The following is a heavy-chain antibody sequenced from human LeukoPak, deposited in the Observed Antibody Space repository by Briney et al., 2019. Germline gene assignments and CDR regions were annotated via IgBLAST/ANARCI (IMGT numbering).Heavy chain of an antibody. Sequence: GGSLRLSCAASGFTFSSYGMHWVRQAPGKGLEWVSAISGGGGSTYYADSVKGRFTISRDNSKNTLYLQMNSLRAEDTAVYCCARSGYNRFDYWGQGTLVTVSS. CDR2: ISGGGGST. D-gene: IGHD5-24*01. CDR1: GFTFSSYG. J-gene: IGHJ4*02. V-gene: IGHV3-23*01. CDR3: ARSGYNRFDY.